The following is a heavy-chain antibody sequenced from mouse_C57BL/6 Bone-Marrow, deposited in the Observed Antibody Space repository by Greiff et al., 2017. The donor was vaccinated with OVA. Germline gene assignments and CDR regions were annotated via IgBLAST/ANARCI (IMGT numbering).Heavy chain of an antibody. CDR2: ISSGCDYI. D-gene: IGHD2-1*01. Sequence: DVKLVESGEGLVKPGGSLKLSCVASGFTFSSYAMSWVRQTPEKRLEWVAYISSGCDYIYYADTVKCRFTISRDNARNTLYLQMSSLKSEDTDMYYCTSLLDALYYWFQGTSVTVTS. J-gene: IGHJ4*01. CDR1: GFTFSSYA. CDR3: TSLLDALYY. V-gene: IGHV5-9-1*02.